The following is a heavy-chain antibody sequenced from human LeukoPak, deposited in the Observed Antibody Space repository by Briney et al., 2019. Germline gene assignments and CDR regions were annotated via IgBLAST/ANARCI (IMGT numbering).Heavy chain of an antibody. D-gene: IGHD2-2*01. Sequence: GGSLRLSCTAFGFTFNSYWMQWFRQDPGKGLVWVSCISTDGSTTRYADSVKGRFTISRDNAKSTLYLQMNSLRAEDTAVYCCARDYARAVEYWGQGTLATVSS. CDR2: ISTDGSTT. CDR1: GFTFNSYW. CDR3: ARDYARAVEY. J-gene: IGHJ4*02. V-gene: IGHV3-74*01.